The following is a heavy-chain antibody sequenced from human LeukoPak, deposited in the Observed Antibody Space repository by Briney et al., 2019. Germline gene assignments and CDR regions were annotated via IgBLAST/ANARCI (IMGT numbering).Heavy chain of an antibody. V-gene: IGHV1-46*01. Sequence: ASVKVSCKPSGYTFSHFYMHWVRQAPGQGLEWMGFIRPGGNSRTYAQKFQGRVAMTRDTSTSTVYMELNSLRSEDTAMYYCARGTTIFGVVILDTWGQGTLVTVSS. CDR2: IRPGGNSR. J-gene: IGHJ5*02. CDR3: ARGTTIFGVVILDT. D-gene: IGHD3-3*01. CDR1: GYTFSHFY.